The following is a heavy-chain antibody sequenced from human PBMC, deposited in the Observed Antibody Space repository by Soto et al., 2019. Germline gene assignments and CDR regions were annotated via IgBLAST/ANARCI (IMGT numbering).Heavy chain of an antibody. D-gene: IGHD3-22*01. V-gene: IGHV4-59*01. Sequence: SEILSLTGNISGGSISSYYCSWIRQPPGKGLEWIGYIYYSGSTNYNPSLKSRVTISVDTSKNQFSLKLSSVTAADTAVYYCARDYDSTLDYWGQGTLVTVSS. CDR2: IYYSGST. CDR1: GGSISSYY. CDR3: ARDYDSTLDY. J-gene: IGHJ4*02.